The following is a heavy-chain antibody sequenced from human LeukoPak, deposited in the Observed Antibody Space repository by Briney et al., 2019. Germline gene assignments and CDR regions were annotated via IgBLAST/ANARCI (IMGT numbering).Heavy chain of an antibody. Sequence: SETLPLTCTVSGGSISSHYWSWVRMSPAKGLEWIGYIFYSGSTDYSPSLPSRVTISIDTSKRYLSLNLSSVTAADTAVYYCVKHGPGGRGYLDVWGVGTTVTVSS. CDR1: GGSISSHY. J-gene: IGHJ6*03. CDR2: IFYSGST. D-gene: IGHD1-1*01. CDR3: VKHGPGGRGYLDV. V-gene: IGHV4-59*11.